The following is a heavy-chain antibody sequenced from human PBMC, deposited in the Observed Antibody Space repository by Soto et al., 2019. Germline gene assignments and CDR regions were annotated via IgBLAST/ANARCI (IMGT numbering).Heavy chain of an antibody. D-gene: IGHD7-27*01. CDR3: AKDRLGMAYFDY. J-gene: IGHJ4*02. CDR2: ISGSGGST. Sequence: GGSLRLSCAASGFTFSGYAMSCVRQAPGKGLEWVSAISGSGGSTYYADSVKGRFTISRDNSKNTLYLQMNSLRAEDTAVYYCAKDRLGMAYFDYWGQGTLVTVSS. CDR1: GFTFSGYA. V-gene: IGHV3-23*01.